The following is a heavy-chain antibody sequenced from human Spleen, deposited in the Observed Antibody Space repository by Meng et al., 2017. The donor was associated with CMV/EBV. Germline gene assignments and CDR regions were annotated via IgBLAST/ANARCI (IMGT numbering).Heavy chain of an antibody. Sequence: AAAGFSLRDYDMSWVRQAAGKGLGWVASIPITGITVYYADSVKRRFTISKDKSKASVYLQMNSLRVDDTAVYFCARGGRMVRGVNWFDPWGQGTLVT. CDR2: IPITGITV. CDR1: GFSLRDYD. J-gene: IGHJ5*02. CDR3: ARGGRMVRGVNWFDP. D-gene: IGHD3-10*01. V-gene: IGHV3-11*04.